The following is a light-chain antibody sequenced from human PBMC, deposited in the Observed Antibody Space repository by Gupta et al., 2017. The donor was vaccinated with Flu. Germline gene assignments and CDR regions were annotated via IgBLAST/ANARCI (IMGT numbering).Light chain of an antibody. Sequence: QSVLTQPPSVSAAPGQKVTISCSGGSSNIGINFVSWFQHLPGTAPKLLIYDSHKRPSGIPDLFSGSKSGTSATLGITGLQTGDEADYYCGTWDNSLSAVVFGGGTKLTVL. CDR3: GTWDNSLSAVV. CDR2: DSH. CDR1: SSNIGINF. V-gene: IGLV1-51*01. J-gene: IGLJ2*01.